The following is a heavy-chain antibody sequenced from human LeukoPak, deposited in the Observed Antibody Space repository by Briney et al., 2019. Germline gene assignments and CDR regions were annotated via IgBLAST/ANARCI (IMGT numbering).Heavy chain of an antibody. D-gene: IGHD6-13*01. Sequence: GGSLRLFRAASGFTLSSYWISWVRQAPGKGLEWVANIKQDGSEKYYVDSVKGRFTISRDNAKNSLYLQMNSLRAEDTAVYYCAREASKYSSSWLTDYWGQGTLVTVSS. CDR1: GFTLSSYW. CDR3: AREASKYSSSWLTDY. V-gene: IGHV3-7*01. J-gene: IGHJ4*02. CDR2: IKQDGSEK.